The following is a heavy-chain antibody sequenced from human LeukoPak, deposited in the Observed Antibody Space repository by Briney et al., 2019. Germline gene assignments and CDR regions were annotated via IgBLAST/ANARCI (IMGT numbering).Heavy chain of an antibody. CDR3: ARGRGYSYGLKY. D-gene: IGHD5-18*01. V-gene: IGHV4-34*01. CDR1: GGSFSGYY. J-gene: IGHJ4*02. CDR2: INHSGST. Sequence: PSETLSLTCAVYGGSFSGYYWSWIRQPPGKGLELIGEINHSGSTNYNPSLKGRVTISVDTSKNQFSLKLSSVTAADTAVCYCARGRGYSYGLKYWGQGTLVTVSS.